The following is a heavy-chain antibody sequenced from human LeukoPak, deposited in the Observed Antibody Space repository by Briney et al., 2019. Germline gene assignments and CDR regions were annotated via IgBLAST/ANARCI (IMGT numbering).Heavy chain of an antibody. Sequence: GGSLRLSCAASGFTFSSYEMNWVRQAPGKGLEWVSYISSSGSTIYYADSVKGRFTVSRDNAKNSLYLQMNSLRAEDTAVYYCAELGITMIGGVWGKGTTVTTSS. J-gene: IGHJ6*04. CDR1: GFTFSSYE. CDR2: ISSSGSTI. D-gene: IGHD3-10*02. V-gene: IGHV3-48*03. CDR3: AELGITMIGGV.